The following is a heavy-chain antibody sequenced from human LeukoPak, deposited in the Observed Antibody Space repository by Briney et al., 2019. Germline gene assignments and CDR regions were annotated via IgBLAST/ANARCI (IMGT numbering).Heavy chain of an antibody. CDR1: GGTFSIYD. V-gene: IGHV1-69*06. D-gene: IGHD2-2*01. CDR2: IIPIFGTA. J-gene: IGHJ4*02. Sequence: SVKVSCKASGGTFSIYDIFWVRQAPGQGLEWMGGIIPIFGTAKCAQKFQGRVTITADKSTSTAYMEVSSLRSEDTAVYYCASGRTDIVVVPATLRNYYFDYWGQGTLVTVSS. CDR3: ASGRTDIVVVPATLRNYYFDY.